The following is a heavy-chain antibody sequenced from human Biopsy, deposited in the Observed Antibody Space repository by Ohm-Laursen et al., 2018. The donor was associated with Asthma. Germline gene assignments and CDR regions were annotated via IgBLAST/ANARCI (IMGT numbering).Heavy chain of an antibody. CDR2: IYYSGRT. CDR1: GAYIGTPDYH. Sequence: SETLSLTCTVSGAYIGTPDYHWSWIRQSPGKGLEWIGSIYYSGRTYYNPSLESRVTISAGTSKNHFSLKVTSVTAADTAVYYCARAVSSSSYWYFDLWGRGDLVTVSS. J-gene: IGHJ2*01. D-gene: IGHD6-6*01. V-gene: IGHV4-39*02. CDR3: ARAVSSSSYWYFDL.